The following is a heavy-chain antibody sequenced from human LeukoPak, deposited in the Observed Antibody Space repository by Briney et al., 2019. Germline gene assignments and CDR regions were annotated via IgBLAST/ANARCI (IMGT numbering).Heavy chain of an antibody. CDR3: ARDLTSGVNY. CDR1: GYTFSAYY. Sequence: ASVKVSCKASGYTFSAYYIHWVRQAPGQGLEWMGWISPSSGGTHSAQKFQGRVTMTRDTSISTAYMELSSLRSDDTAFYYCARDLTSGVNYWGQGTLVTVSS. D-gene: IGHD3-3*01. V-gene: IGHV1-2*02. J-gene: IGHJ4*02. CDR2: ISPSSGGT.